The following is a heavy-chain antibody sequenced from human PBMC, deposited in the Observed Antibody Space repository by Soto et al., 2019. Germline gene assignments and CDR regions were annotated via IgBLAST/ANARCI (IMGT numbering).Heavy chain of an antibody. D-gene: IGHD6-25*01. CDR1: GYIFTSYP. CDR3: ARDNSGLGDY. Sequence: QVQLVQSGAEVKKPGASVKVSCKASGYIFTSYPIHWVRQAPGQRLEWMGWINTGTGNTKYSQNFQGRVTTTRDTSATTAYMELSSLRSEGTGVYYCARDNSGLGDYWGQGTLVTVSS. V-gene: IGHV1-3*04. CDR2: INTGTGNT. J-gene: IGHJ4*02.